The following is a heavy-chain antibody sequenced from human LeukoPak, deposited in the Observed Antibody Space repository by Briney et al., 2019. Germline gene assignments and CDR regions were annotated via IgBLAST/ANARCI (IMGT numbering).Heavy chain of an antibody. CDR2: INSDGRST. J-gene: IGHJ4*02. D-gene: IGHD6-13*01. CDR1: GFTFSRYY. Sequence: PGGSLRLSCAASGFTFSRYYMHWVRQAPGKGLVWVSRINSDGRSTTYADSVRGRFTVSRDNAKNTLYLQMNSLKVEDTAMYYCTRVFVGDEYSSSGYWGQGTQVTVSS. V-gene: IGHV3-74*01. CDR3: TRVFVGDEYSSSGY.